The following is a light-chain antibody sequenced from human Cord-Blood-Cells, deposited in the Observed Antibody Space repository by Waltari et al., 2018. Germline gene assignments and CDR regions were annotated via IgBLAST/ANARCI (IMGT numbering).Light chain of an antibody. J-gene: IGKJ3*01. CDR3: QQSYSTPFT. CDR2: AAS. Sequence: DIKMTQSQSPLSALLVTRVPTTCRASQSISSYLNWYQQKPGKAPKLLIYAASSLQSGVPSRFSGSGSGTDFTLTISSLQPEDFATYYCQQSYSTPFTFGPGTKVDIK. V-gene: IGKV1-39*01. CDR1: QSISSY.